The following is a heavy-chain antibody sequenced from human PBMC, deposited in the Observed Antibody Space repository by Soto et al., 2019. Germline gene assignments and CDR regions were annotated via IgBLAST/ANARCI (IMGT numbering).Heavy chain of an antibody. CDR2: IYWDDAK. CDR3: AQKGGGDRILDY. D-gene: IGHD3-16*01. V-gene: IGHV2-5*02. Sequence: QITLKESGPPLVKPTQTLTLTCNFSGFSLSTRGVGVGWIRQPPGKALEWLTLIYWDDAKEYSPSLRSRITIPKDPPKNPGALTRADLAPVAKATNCGAQKGGGDRILDYWGQGTLVTVSS. CDR1: GFSLSTRGVG. J-gene: IGHJ4*02.